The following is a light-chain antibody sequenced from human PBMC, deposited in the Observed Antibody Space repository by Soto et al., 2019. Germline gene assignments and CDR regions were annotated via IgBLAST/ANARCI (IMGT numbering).Light chain of an antibody. CDR3: QQYNSLIT. CDR2: KAS. V-gene: IGKV1-5*03. J-gene: IGKJ5*01. CDR1: QSISSW. Sequence: DIQMTQSPSTLPASVGDRVTITSRASQSISSWLAWYQQKPGKAPKLLIYKASSLESGVPSRFSGSGSGTEFTLTISSLQPDDFATYYCQQYNSLITFGQGTRLEI.